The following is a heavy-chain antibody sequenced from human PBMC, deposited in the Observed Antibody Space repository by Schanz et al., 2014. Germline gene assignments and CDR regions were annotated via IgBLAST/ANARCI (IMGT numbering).Heavy chain of an antibody. D-gene: IGHD2-2*01. CDR3: ARGYCAGTSCPIFDY. CDR1: GYSFSTYA. V-gene: IGHV7-4-1*02. Sequence: QVHLVQSESELKNPGASVKVSCKTSGYSFSTYAMNWVRQAPGQGLEWMGWINTKTGNPTYAQGFTGRFVFSFDTSVSTTHLQITNLKADDTAVYYCARGYCAGTSCPIFDYWGQGTLVTVSS. J-gene: IGHJ4*02. CDR2: INTKTGNP.